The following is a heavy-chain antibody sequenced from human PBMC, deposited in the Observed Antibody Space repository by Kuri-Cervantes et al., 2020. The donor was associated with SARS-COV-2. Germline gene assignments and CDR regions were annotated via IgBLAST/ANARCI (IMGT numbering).Heavy chain of an antibody. D-gene: IGHD3-22*01. Sequence: SETLSLTCTGSGGPISSYYWSWIRQPAGKGLEWIGRIYTSGSTNYNPSLKSRVTMSVDTSKNQFSLKLSSVTAADTAVYYCARGINGYFFFYYLDVCGKGTTVTVSS. CDR1: GGPISSYY. J-gene: IGHJ6*03. CDR2: IYTSGST. V-gene: IGHV4-4*07. CDR3: ARGINGYFFFYYLDV.